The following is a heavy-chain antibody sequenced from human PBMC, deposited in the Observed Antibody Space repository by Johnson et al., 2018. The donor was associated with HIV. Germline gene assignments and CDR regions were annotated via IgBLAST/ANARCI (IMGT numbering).Heavy chain of an antibody. CDR3: ARDCLYYGSGSCLREGGTFDI. J-gene: IGHJ3*02. V-gene: IGHV3-21*01. CDR1: GFTLSDYG. Sequence: VQLVESGGGVVQPGRSLRLSCAASGFTLSDYGMHWVRQAPGRGLEWVSAISGSGGSTYYADSVKGRFHISRDNAKNSLYLQMSSLRAEDTAVYFWARDCLYYGSGSCLREGGTFDIWGQGTMVTVSS. CDR2: ISGSGGST. D-gene: IGHD3-10*01.